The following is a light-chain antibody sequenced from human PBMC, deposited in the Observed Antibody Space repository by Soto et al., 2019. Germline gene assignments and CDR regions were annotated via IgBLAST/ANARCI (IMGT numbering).Light chain of an antibody. V-gene: IGKV3-15*01. CDR3: QHYNNWPPYA. Sequence: EIVMTQSPATLSVSPGERATLSCRASQSVGSNLAWYQQKPGQAPRRLIYGASTRTTAIPARFSGSGSGTEFTLTISSLQSEDFAVYYCQHYNNWPPYAFGQGTKLAIK. J-gene: IGKJ2*01. CDR1: QSVGSN. CDR2: GAS.